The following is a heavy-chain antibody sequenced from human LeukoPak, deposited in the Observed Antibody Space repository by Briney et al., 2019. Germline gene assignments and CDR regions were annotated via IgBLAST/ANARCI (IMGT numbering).Heavy chain of an antibody. V-gene: IGHV4-34*01. J-gene: IGHJ4*02. Sequence: SETLSLTCAVYGGSFSGYYWSWIRQPPGKGLEWIGEINHSGSTNYNPSLKSRVTISVDTSKNQFSLKLSSVTAADTAVYYCAREDVGVTFDYWGQGTLVTVSS. CDR3: AREDVGVTFDY. D-gene: IGHD1-26*01. CDR2: INHSGST. CDR1: GGSFSGYY.